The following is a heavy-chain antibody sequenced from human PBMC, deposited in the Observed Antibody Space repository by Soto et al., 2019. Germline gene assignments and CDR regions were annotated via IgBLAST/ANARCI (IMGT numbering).Heavy chain of an antibody. V-gene: IGHV4-31*03. CDR3: ARAGIFGVVESWFPLDV. CDR1: GGSISSSGYY. D-gene: IGHD3-3*01. Sequence: QVQLQESGPGLVKPSQTLSLTCTVSGGSISSSGYYWSWIRQHPGKGLEWIGYIYYSGSTYYNPSLKSRVTISVDTSKNQFSLKLSSVTAADTAVYYCARAGIFGVVESWFPLDVWGKGTTVTVSS. CDR2: IYYSGST. J-gene: IGHJ6*04.